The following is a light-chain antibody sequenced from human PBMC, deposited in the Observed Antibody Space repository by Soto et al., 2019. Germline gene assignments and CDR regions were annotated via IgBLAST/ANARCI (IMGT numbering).Light chain of an antibody. CDR3: QQYDNWPPIT. J-gene: IGKJ5*01. Sequence: TQSPATLSVSPGERATLSCRASQSINNDLAWYQHKPGQAPRLLIYGASTRAIGVPARFSGSGSGTEFTLTIESLQSDDFAVYYCQQYDNWPPITVGNGTRLAIK. CDR1: QSINND. CDR2: GAS. V-gene: IGKV3-15*01.